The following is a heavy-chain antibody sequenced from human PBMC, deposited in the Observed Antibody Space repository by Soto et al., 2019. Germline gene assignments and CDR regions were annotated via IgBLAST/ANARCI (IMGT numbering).Heavy chain of an antibody. CDR2: IYHSGTT. CDR3: ARDPSAYGSKDYYYYGMDV. J-gene: IGHJ6*02. CDR1: GGSISSTNW. V-gene: IGHV4-4*02. D-gene: IGHD3-10*01. Sequence: SETLSLTCAVSGGSISSTNWWTWVRQSPGRGLEWIGEIYHSGTTNYSPSLKSRVNIAVDMSTNHLSLTLISVTAADTAVYYCARDPSAYGSKDYYYYGMDVWGQGTTVTVSS.